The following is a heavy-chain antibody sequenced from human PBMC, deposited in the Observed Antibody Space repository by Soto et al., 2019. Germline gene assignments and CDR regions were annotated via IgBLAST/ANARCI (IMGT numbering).Heavy chain of an antibody. CDR2: IIPIFGTA. CDR3: ALFASSGSGDNWFDP. Sequence: QVQLVQSGAEVKKPGSSVKVSCKASGVTFSSYAISWVRQGPGQGLEWIGGIIPIFGTANSAQKFQGRVTITANESTSTDYMELSSMKSENTAVYYCALFASSGSGDNWFDPWGQGTLVTVSS. V-gene: IGHV1-69*01. CDR1: GVTFSSYA. D-gene: IGHD3-22*01. J-gene: IGHJ5*02.